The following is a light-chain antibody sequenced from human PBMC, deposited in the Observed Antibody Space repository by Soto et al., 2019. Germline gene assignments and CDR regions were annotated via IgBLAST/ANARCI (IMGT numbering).Light chain of an antibody. J-gene: IGLJ2*01. V-gene: IGLV6-57*04. CDR2: EDD. Sequence: NFMLTQPHSMSESPGKTVTISCTRSSGSIASNYVQWYQQRPGSAPTTVIYEDDQRPSGVPDRFSGSIDSSSNSASLIISGPKTDDEADYYCQSYHSGTHFVVFGGGTKLTVL. CDR1: SGSIASNY. CDR3: QSYHSGTHFVV.